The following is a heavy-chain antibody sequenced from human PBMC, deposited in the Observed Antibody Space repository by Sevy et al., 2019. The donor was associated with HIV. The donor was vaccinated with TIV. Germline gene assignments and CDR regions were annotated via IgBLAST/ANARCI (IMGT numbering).Heavy chain of an antibody. CDR2: IYYSGST. V-gene: IGHV4-39*01. CDR1: GGSISSSSYY. J-gene: IGHJ5*02. Sequence: SETLSLTCTVSGGSISSSSYYWGWIRQPPGKGLEWIGSIYYSGSTYYNPSLKSRVTISLDTSKNQFSLKLSSVTAADTAVYYCARQRWPIVVVPAAMMGWFDPWGQGTLVTVSS. CDR3: ARQRWPIVVVPAAMMGWFDP. D-gene: IGHD2-2*01.